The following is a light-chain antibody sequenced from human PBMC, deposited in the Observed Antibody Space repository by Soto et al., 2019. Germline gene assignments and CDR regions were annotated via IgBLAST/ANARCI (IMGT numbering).Light chain of an antibody. V-gene: IGKV1-5*03. CDR2: KAF. CDR1: QSISTW. J-gene: IGKJ3*01. CDR3: IQYSSCLLT. Sequence: DIQMTQAPSTMSASVGDSVTITYRARQSISTWLAWYQQNPGKAPKLLIYKAFSFESVVPSRFSSSRSGTDFTLDISSMQPNEVTTYFCIQYSSCLLTFDAGNNVDI.